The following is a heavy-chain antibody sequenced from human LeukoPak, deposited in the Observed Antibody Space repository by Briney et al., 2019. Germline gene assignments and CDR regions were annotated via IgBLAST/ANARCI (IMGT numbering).Heavy chain of an antibody. Sequence: SETLSLTCTVSGGSISSSSYYWGWIRQPPGKGLEWIGSIYYSGSTYYNPSLKSRVTISVDTSKNQFSLKLSSVTAADTAGYYCARHGFFTDYWGQGTLVTVSS. CDR3: ARHGFFTDY. V-gene: IGHV4-39*01. J-gene: IGHJ4*02. D-gene: IGHD3-10*01. CDR2: IYYSGST. CDR1: GGSISSSSYY.